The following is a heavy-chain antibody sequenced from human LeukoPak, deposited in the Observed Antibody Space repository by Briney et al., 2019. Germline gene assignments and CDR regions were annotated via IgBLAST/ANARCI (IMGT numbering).Heavy chain of an antibody. D-gene: IGHD6-19*01. CDR2: IDPKDGET. V-gene: IGHV1-24*01. CDR1: GYTLTELS. CDR3: ASLPAYSSGWYPSGYFQH. Sequence: ASVKVSCKVSGYTLTELSMHWVRQAPGKGLEWMGGIDPKDGETIYAQKFQGRVTMTEDTSTDTAYMELSSLRSEDTAVYYCASLPAYSSGWYPSGYFQHWGQGTLVTVSS. J-gene: IGHJ1*01.